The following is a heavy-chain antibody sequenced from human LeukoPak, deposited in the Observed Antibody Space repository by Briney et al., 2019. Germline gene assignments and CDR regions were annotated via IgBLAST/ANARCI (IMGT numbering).Heavy chain of an antibody. D-gene: IGHD3-10*01. CDR1: GFTFSSYG. J-gene: IGHJ4*02. V-gene: IGHV3-23*01. Sequence: AGGSLRLSCAASGFTFSSYGMNWVRQAPGKGLEWVSAIRGSGGSTYYADSVKGRFTISRDNSKDTLYVQINSLRAEDTAVYYCAKGGGGYLDYWAREPWSPSPQ. CDR2: IRGSGGST. CDR3: AKGGGGYLDY.